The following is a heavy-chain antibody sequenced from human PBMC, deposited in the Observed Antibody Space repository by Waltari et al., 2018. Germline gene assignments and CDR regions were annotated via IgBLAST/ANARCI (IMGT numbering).Heavy chain of an antibody. J-gene: IGHJ4*02. D-gene: IGHD3-10*01. Sequence: EVQLVESGGGLVQPGGSPRLSCVASGFPFGSPWMSWVRQAPEKGLEWVADIKQDGTQQYYVDSVKGRFTVSRDNHKNSLFLQMNSLRAEDTAVYYCARALPGEITVYDYWAQGALVTVSS. CDR1: GFPFGSPW. CDR2: IKQDGTQQ. V-gene: IGHV3-7*01. CDR3: ARALPGEITVYDY.